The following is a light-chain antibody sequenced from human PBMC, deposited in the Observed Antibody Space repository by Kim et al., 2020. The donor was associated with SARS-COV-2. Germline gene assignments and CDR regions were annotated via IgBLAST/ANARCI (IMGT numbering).Light chain of an antibody. V-gene: IGKV3-20*01. J-gene: IGKJ5*01. CDR2: AAS. CDR1: QTISDNY. CDR3: QQYATSPTT. Sequence: EIVMTQSPDTLSLSPGERATLSCRAGQTISDNYLAWYQQKPGQSPRLLIYAASSRATGIPDRFIGSGSGTDFTLTISRLESEDLGVYYCQQYATSPTTFGQGTRLEIK.